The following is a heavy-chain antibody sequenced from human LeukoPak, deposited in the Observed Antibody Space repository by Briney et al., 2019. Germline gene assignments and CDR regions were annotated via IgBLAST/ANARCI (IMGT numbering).Heavy chain of an antibody. CDR3: AQTFTLKWKLPV. J-gene: IGHJ4*02. D-gene: IGHD1-26*01. CDR2: ISGSGGST. V-gene: IGHV3-23*01. CDR1: GFTFSSYA. Sequence: GGSLRLSCAASGFTFSSYAMSWVRQAPGKGLEWVSAISGSGGSTYYADSVKGRFTISRDNSKNTLYPQMNSLRAEDTAVYYCAQTFTLKWKLPVWGQGTLVTVSS.